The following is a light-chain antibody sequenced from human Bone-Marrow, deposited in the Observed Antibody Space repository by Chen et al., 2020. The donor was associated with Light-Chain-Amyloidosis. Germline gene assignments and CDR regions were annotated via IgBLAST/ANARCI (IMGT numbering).Light chain of an antibody. V-gene: IGKV1-33*01. CDR3: QQYDKLPLT. Sequence: DVQLTQSPSSLSASGGDRVTITCQASQDITNYLNWYQQKPGRAPKLLIFDSSNMAGGVPSRFSGSGSGSTFSLTISSLEPEDVATYFCQQYDKLPLTFGGGTKVKIK. CDR1: QDITNY. J-gene: IGKJ4*01. CDR2: DSS.